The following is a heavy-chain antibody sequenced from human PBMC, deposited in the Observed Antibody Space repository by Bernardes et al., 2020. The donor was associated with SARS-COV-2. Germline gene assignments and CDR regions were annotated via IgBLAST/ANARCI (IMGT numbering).Heavy chain of an antibody. V-gene: IGHV7-4-1*02. D-gene: IGHD3-10*01. CDR3: ASDLYTYYYGSGSYYGLDY. Sequence: ALVKVSCKASGYTFTSYAMNWVRQAPGQGLEWMGWINTNTGNPTYAQGFTGRFVFSLDTSVSTAYLQISSLKAEDTAVYYCASDLYTYYYGSGSYYGLDYWGQGTLVTVSS. CDR2: INTNTGNP. J-gene: IGHJ4*02. CDR1: GYTFTSYA.